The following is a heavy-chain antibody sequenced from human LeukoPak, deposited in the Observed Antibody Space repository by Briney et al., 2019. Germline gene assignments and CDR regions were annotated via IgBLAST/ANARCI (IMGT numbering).Heavy chain of an antibody. Sequence: GRSLRLSCATSGFTFSNYVMHWVRQAPGKGLEWVATIFPDGNNARYADSVKGRFTVSRDNSKNTLFLLMNSLRPDESAVFYCAKDLSGSYTLDYWGQGTLVTVSS. CDR1: GFTFSNYV. CDR3: AKDLSGSYTLDY. J-gene: IGHJ4*02. D-gene: IGHD1-26*01. CDR2: IFPDGNNA. V-gene: IGHV3-30-3*01.